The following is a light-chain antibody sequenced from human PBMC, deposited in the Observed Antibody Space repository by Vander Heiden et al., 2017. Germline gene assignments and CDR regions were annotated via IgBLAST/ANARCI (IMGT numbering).Light chain of an antibody. V-gene: IGKV1-6*02. CDR2: VVS. Sequence: IQMTPSPSSLSASVGDRVTITCRASQDIGNDLSWYQQKPGKAPKVLISVVSSLQGGVPSRFSGSGFGTDFTLTISSLQPEDFATYYCLQDHIFPWTLGQGTKVEIK. J-gene: IGKJ1*01. CDR1: QDIGND. CDR3: LQDHIFPWT.